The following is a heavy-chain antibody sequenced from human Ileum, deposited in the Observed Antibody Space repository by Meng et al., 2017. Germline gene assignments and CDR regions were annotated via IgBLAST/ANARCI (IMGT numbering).Heavy chain of an antibody. J-gene: IGHJ4*02. Sequence: VQVAGPGPGLVKPSGTLSPTFSVSVGSISSAIWWGWVRQPPGKGLEWIGEIFQSGSTNYNPSLKSRVSISVDKSKNHLSLSLSSVTAADTAVYYCAKAAAYNLDIWGQGALVTVSS. V-gene: IGHV4-4*02. CDR3: AKAAAYNLDI. CDR1: VGSISSAIW. CDR2: IFQSGST. D-gene: IGHD1-14*01.